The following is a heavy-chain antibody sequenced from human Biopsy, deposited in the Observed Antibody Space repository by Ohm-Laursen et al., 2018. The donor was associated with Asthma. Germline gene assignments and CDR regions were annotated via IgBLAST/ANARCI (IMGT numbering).Heavy chain of an antibody. Sequence: SVKVSCKTSGFPFTAYYIHWVRQAPGQGLEWMGGIIPIFGTANYAQKFQGRVTITADESTSTAYMELSSLRSEDTAVYYCARASYDILTGYYNYFDYWGQGTLVTVSS. D-gene: IGHD3-9*01. J-gene: IGHJ4*02. CDR1: GFPFTAYY. CDR3: ARASYDILTGYYNYFDY. V-gene: IGHV1-69*13. CDR2: IIPIFGTA.